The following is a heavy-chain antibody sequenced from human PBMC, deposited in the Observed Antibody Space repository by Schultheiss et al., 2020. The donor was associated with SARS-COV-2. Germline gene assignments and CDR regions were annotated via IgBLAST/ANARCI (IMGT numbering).Heavy chain of an antibody. J-gene: IGHJ1*01. V-gene: IGHV1-69*13. D-gene: IGHD3-10*01. CDR1: GGTFSSYA. CDR2: IIPIFGTA. Sequence: SVKVSCKASGGTFSSYAISWVRQAPGQGLEWMGGIIPIFGTANYAQKFQGRVTITADESTSTAYMELSSLRSEDTAVYYCATVSSGLRGRGEYFQHWGQGTLVTVSS. CDR3: ATVSSGLRGRGEYFQH.